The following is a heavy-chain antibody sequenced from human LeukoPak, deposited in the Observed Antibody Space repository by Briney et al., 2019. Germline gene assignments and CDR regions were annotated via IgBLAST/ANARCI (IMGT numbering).Heavy chain of an antibody. V-gene: IGHV1-24*01. Sequence: ASVKVSCKVSGYTLTELSMHWVRQAPGKGLEWMGGFDPEDGETIYAQKFQGRVTMTEDTSTDTAYMELSSLKSGDTAVYYCSTDLYTGVYAYWGQGTLVTVSS. CDR1: GYTLTELS. D-gene: IGHD4-23*01. CDR2: FDPEDGET. CDR3: STDLYTGVYAY. J-gene: IGHJ4*02.